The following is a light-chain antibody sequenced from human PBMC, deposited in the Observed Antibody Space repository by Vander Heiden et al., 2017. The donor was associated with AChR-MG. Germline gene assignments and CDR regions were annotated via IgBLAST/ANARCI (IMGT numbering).Light chain of an antibody. Sequence: DIQKSPSPSTLSASVGDRVTITCRARQSISSKLAWYQQKPGKAPKLLIYKASSLASGVPSRFSGSGSGTEFTLTISSLQPDDFAAYYCQQYNSYSGTFGQGTKVEIK. V-gene: IGKV1-5*03. CDR1: QSISSK. J-gene: IGKJ1*01. CDR3: QQYNSYSGT. CDR2: KAS.